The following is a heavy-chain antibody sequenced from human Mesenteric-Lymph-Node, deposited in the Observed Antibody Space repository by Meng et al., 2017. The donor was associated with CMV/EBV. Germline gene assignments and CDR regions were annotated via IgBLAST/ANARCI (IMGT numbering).Heavy chain of an antibody. D-gene: IGHD6-6*01. CDR2: IRGSSNII. J-gene: IGHJ6*02. CDR1: GFASGLPFSNYG. V-gene: IGHV3-48*04. Sequence: GESLKISCAASGFASGLPFSNYGMHWVRQAPGKGLEWLSYIRGSSNIIYYADSVRGRFTISRDNAKNSVSLQMSSLRAEDTATYYCAKNRSTADRPYGMDVWGQGTTVTVSS. CDR3: AKNRSTADRPYGMDV.